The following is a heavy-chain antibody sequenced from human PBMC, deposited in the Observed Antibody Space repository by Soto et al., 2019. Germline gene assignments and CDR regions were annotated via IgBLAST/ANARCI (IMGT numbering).Heavy chain of an antibody. V-gene: IGHV3-48*01. J-gene: IGHJ6*01. CDR2: INGRGNTI. Sequence: GGSLRLSCVASGFDFNTYSMNWVRQAPGKGLEWLAFINGRGNTIYYADSVKGRLTVSRDNAKSSLYLQMNSLRAEDTAVYYCARSIKNIAVAQLWRVDYGMDVWGQGTTVTVSS. CDR3: ARSIKNIAVAQLWRVDYGMDV. D-gene: IGHD6-19*01. CDR1: GFDFNTYS.